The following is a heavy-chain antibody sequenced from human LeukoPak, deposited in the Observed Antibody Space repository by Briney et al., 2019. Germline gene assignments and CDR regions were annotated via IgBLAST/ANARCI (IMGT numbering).Heavy chain of an antibody. V-gene: IGHV3-30*18. CDR1: GFTFTYYA. CDR3: AKPGGAYCGSDCYSYYFDY. CDR2: ISYDESNK. J-gene: IGHJ4*02. D-gene: IGHD2-21*02. Sequence: PGGSLRLSCAASGFTFTYYAIHRVRQAPGKGLEWVALISYDESNKYYADSVKGRFTISRDNSKNTLYLQMNSLRAEDTAVYYCAKPGGAYCGSDCYSYYFDYWGQGTLVTVSS.